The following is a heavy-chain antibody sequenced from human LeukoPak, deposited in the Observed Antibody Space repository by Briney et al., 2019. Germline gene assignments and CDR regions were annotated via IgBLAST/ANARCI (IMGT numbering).Heavy chain of an antibody. CDR2: IRSKAYGGTT. CDR1: GFTFGDYA. V-gene: IGHV3-49*04. D-gene: IGHD3-22*01. J-gene: IGHJ4*02. Sequence: GGSLRLSCTASGFTFGDYAMSWVRQAPGKGLEWVGFIRSKAYGGTTEYAASVKGRFTISRDDSKSSAYLQMNSLKTEDTAVYYCTRGDSYYYDSSGYFDYWGQGTLVTVSS. CDR3: TRGDSYYYDSSGYFDY.